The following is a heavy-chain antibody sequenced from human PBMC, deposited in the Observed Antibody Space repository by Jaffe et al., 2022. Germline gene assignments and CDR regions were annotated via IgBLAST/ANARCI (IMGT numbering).Heavy chain of an antibody. V-gene: IGHV3-30*02. CDR1: GFTFSSYG. Sequence: QVQLVESGGGVVQPGGSLRLSCAASGFTFSSYGMHWVRQAPGKGLEWVAFIRYDGSNKYYADSVKGRFTISRDNSKNTLYLQMNSLRAEDTAVYYCAKGGTIWFGEFAHFDYWGQGTLVTVSS. CDR2: IRYDGSNK. CDR3: AKGGTIWFGEFAHFDY. J-gene: IGHJ4*02. D-gene: IGHD3-10*01.